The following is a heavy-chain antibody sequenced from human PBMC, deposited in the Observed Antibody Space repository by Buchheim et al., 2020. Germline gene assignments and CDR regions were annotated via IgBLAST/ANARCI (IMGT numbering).Heavy chain of an antibody. CDR2: ISGSGGST. J-gene: IGHJ5*02. CDR3: AKGRRVAATNWFDP. CDR1: GFTFSSYW. Sequence: EVQVVESGGGLVQTGGSLRVSCAGSGFTFSSYWMGWVRQAPGKGLEWVSAISGSGGSTYYADSVKGRFTISRDNSKNTLYLQMNSLRAEDSAVYYCAKGRRVAATNWFDPWGQGTL. D-gene: IGHD2-15*01. V-gene: IGHV3-23*04.